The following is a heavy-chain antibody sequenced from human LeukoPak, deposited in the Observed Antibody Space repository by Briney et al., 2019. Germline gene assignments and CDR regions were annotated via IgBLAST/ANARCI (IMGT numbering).Heavy chain of an antibody. CDR1: GFTFSDYY. CDR2: ISSSGSTI. J-gene: IGHJ4*02. Sequence: GGSLRLSCAASGFTFSDYYMNWIRQAPGKGLEWVSHISSSGSTIYYADSVKGPFTISRENAKNSLYLQMNSLRVEDTAVYYCARDAASVGDVDYWGQGILVTVSS. V-gene: IGHV3-11*04. CDR3: ARDAASVGDVDY. D-gene: IGHD1-26*01.